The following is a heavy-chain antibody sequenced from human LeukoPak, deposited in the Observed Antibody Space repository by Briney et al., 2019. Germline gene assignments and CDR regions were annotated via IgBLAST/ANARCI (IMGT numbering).Heavy chain of an antibody. D-gene: IGHD3-22*01. CDR2: IIPILGIA. CDR1: GGTFSSYA. CDR3: ARDTPAEAYYYDSSGYSFDY. Sequence: SVKVSCKASGGTFSSYAINWVRQAPGQGLEWMGRIIPILGIANYAQKSQGRVTITADKSTSTAYMELSSLRSEDTAVYYCARDTPAEAYYYDSSGYSFDYWGQGTLVTVSS. V-gene: IGHV1-69*04. J-gene: IGHJ4*02.